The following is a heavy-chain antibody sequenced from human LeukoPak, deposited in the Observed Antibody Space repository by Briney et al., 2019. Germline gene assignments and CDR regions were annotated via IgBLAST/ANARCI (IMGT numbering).Heavy chain of an antibody. V-gene: IGHV5-51*01. CDR1: GYSSTSYW. J-gene: IGHJ4*02. CDR3: ARLAGRLDSSGYYNNGRGGRYYFDY. D-gene: IGHD3-22*01. Sequence: GESLKISCKGTGYSSTSYWIGWVRQMPGQGLEWLGIIYPGDSDTRYSPSFQGQVTISADKSISTAYLQWSSLKASDTAMYYCARLAGRLDSSGYYNNGRGGRYYFDYWGQGTLVTVSS. CDR2: IYPGDSDT.